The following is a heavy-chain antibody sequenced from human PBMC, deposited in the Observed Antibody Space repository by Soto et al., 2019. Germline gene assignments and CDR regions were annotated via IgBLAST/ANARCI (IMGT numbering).Heavy chain of an antibody. CDR2: IWYDGSNK. Sequence: GGSLRLSCAASGFTFSSYGMHWVRQAPGKGLEWVAVIWYDGSNKYYADSVKGRFTISRDNSKNTLYLQMNSLRAEDTAVYYCATQYCSSTSCYLGYWGQGTLVTVSS. J-gene: IGHJ4*02. CDR3: ATQYCSSTSCYLGY. CDR1: GFTFSSYG. V-gene: IGHV3-33*01. D-gene: IGHD2-2*01.